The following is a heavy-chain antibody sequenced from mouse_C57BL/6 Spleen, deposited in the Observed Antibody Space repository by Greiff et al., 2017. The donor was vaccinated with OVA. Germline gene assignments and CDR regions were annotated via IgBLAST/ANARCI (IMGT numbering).Heavy chain of an antibody. Sequence: VQLQQSGPELVKPGASVKISCKASGYTFTDYYMNWVKQSHGKSLEWIGDINPNNGGTSYNQKFKGKATLTVDKSSSTAYMELRSLTSEDSAVYYCARRANWDAMDYWGQGTSVTVSS. V-gene: IGHV1-26*01. CDR2: INPNNGGT. CDR1: GYTFTDYY. CDR3: ARRANWDAMDY. D-gene: IGHD4-1*01. J-gene: IGHJ4*01.